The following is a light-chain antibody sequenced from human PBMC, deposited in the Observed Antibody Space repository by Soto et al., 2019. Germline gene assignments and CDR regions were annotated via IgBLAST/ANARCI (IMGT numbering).Light chain of an antibody. CDR3: QQYSRYSRT. J-gene: IGKJ1*01. Sequence: DIQMTQSPSTLSASVGDRVTITCRASQIISGLLAWYQHRPGKAPKLLIFDASTLARGAPSRFSGSGSGTEFTLSISSLQPDDFATYYCQQYSRYSRTFGQGTKVDIK. V-gene: IGKV1-5*01. CDR2: DAS. CDR1: QIISGL.